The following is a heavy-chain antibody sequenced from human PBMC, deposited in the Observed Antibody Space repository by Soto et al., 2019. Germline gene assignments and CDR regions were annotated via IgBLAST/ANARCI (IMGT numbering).Heavy chain of an antibody. J-gene: IGHJ5*02. V-gene: IGHV1-46*01. Sequence: ASVKVSCKAPGDTFTSYYLNWLRQAPGQGLEWMGVINPHGGSTKYAQKFQGRITMTRDTSRSTVYMELSSLRSDDTAIYYCARSSGGNFGIIIEGSNWFDPWGQGTLVTVSS. D-gene: IGHD3-3*01. CDR1: GDTFTSYY. CDR3: ARSSGGNFGIIIEGSNWFDP. CDR2: INPHGGST.